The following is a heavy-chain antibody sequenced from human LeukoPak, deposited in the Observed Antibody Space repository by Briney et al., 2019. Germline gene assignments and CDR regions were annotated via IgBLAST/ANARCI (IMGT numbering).Heavy chain of an antibody. CDR2: ISYDGSNK. V-gene: IGHV3-30*03. CDR3: ARDRAALARMGGMDV. D-gene: IGHD5-12*01. CDR1: GFTFSSYG. Sequence: GGSLRLSCAASGFTFSSYGMHWVRQAPGKGLEWVAVISYDGSNKYYADSVKGRFTISRDNAESSLYLQMDSLRDEDTAIYYCARDRAALARMGGMDVWGQGTTVTVFS. J-gene: IGHJ6*02.